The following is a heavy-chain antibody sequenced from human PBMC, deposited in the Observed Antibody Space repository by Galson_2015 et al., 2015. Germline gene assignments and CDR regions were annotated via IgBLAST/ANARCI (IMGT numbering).Heavy chain of an antibody. CDR3: ASAPTDYYDSSGYDYYFDY. Sequence: QSGAEVKKPGESLKISCKGSGYSFTSYWIGWVRQMPGKGLEWMGIIYPGDSDTRYSPSFQGQVTISADKSISTAYLQWSSLKASDTAMYYCASAPTDYYDSSGYDYYFDYWGQGTLVTVSS. V-gene: IGHV5-51*03. J-gene: IGHJ4*02. CDR2: IYPGDSDT. CDR1: GYSFTSYW. D-gene: IGHD3-22*01.